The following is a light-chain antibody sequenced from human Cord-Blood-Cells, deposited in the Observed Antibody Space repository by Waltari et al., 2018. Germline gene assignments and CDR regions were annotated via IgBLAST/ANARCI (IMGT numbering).Light chain of an antibody. Sequence: QSALTQPASVSGSPGQSITISCPGTSSDVGGYNYVSWYQQHPGKAPKLMIYDVSNRPSGVSNRFSGYKSGNTAYLTISGLQAEDEADYYCSSYTSSSTVVFGGGTKLTVL. CDR3: SSYTSSSTVV. J-gene: IGLJ2*01. V-gene: IGLV2-14*01. CDR2: DVS. CDR1: SSDVGGYNY.